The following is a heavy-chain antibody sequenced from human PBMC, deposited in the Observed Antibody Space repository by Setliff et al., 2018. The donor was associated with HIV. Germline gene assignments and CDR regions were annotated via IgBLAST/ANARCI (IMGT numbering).Heavy chain of an antibody. D-gene: IGHD3-22*01. CDR3: VRVGPWYYARSGYLASWDY. CDR1: GFTFNHYA. J-gene: IGHJ4*02. CDR2: TNPQSDIA. Sequence: ASVQVSCKASGFTFNHYALSWVRQAPGQRPEWMGGTNPQSDIANYAQRFQGRVTITADHSTTTTYMELTSLRADDTAVYYCVRVGPWYYARSGYLASWDYWGQGTLVTVSS. V-gene: IGHV1-69*10.